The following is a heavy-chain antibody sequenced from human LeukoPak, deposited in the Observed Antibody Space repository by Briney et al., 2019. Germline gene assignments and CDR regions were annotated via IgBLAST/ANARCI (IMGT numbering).Heavy chain of an antibody. J-gene: IGHJ4*02. Sequence: GGSLRLSCAASGFTVSSNYMSWVRQAPGKGLEWVSVIYSGGSTYYADSVKGRFTISRDNSKNTLYLQMNSLRAEDTAVYYCAKDARYYYDSSGYNDYWGQGTLVTVSS. CDR3: AKDARYYYDSSGYNDY. D-gene: IGHD3-22*01. CDR1: GFTVSSNY. V-gene: IGHV3-66*01. CDR2: IYSGGST.